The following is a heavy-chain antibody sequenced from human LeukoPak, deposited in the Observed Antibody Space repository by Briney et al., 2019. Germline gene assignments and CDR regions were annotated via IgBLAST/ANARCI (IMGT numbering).Heavy chain of an antibody. D-gene: IGHD5-18*01. CDR2: ISGDGGST. Sequence: GGSLRLSXAASGFTFDDYAMYWDRQAPGKGLEWVSLISGDGGSTYYADSVKGRFTISRDNSKNSLYLQMNGLRSEDTALYYCAKDADTANPDYWGQGTLVTVSS. CDR3: AKDADTANPDY. J-gene: IGHJ4*02. CDR1: GFTFDDYA. V-gene: IGHV3-43*02.